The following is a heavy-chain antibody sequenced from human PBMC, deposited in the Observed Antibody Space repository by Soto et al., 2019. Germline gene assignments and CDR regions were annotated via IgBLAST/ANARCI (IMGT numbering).Heavy chain of an antibody. Sequence: QVQLVQSGAEVKKPGSSVKVSCKASGATYSNSAISWVRQAPGQGLEWMGGINPILGIPDYAHQFQGRVTITADESTNTVYMDLGSLRSEDTALYFCARGGVDVVATSAFDYWGQGTLVTVSS. CDR1: GATYSNSA. CDR3: ARGGVDVVATSAFDY. D-gene: IGHD5-12*01. CDR2: INPILGIP. V-gene: IGHV1-69*10. J-gene: IGHJ4*02.